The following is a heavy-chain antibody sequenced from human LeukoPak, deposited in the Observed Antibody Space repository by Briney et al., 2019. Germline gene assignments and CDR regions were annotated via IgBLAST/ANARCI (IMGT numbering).Heavy chain of an antibody. V-gene: IGHV3-30*03. CDR1: GFTFNDYA. CDR2: ISYDGSNK. CDR3: TREGLDP. Sequence: PGGSLRLSCAASGFTFNDYAMHWVRQAQGKGLEWVSDISYDGSNKYYADSVKGRFTISRGNSKNTVFLQMNSLRAEDTAVYYCTREGLDPWGQGTLVTVSS. J-gene: IGHJ5*02.